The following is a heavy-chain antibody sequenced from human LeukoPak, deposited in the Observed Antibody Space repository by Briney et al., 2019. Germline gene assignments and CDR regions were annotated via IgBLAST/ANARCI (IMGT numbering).Heavy chain of an antibody. CDR2: VYRTGGA. CDR3: ARDERLVGIMDV. J-gene: IGHJ6*02. V-gene: IGHV4-38-2*02. D-gene: IGHD2-8*02. Sequence: SETLSLTCTVSGYSISTGYFWGWIRQPPGKGLEWIGSVYRTGGAYHNPSLKSRVTISVDTSKNQFSLNLSSVTAADTAVYYCARDERLVGIMDVWGQGTTVTVSS. CDR1: GYSISTGYF.